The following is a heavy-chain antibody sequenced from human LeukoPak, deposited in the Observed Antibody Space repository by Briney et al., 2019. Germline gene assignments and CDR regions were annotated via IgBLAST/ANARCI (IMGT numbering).Heavy chain of an antibody. J-gene: IGHJ4*02. CDR3: ARTGVVWFGELPHFDY. D-gene: IGHD3-10*01. CDR2: ISSSSSYI. Sequence: GGSLRLSCAASGFTFSSYWMNWVRQAPGKGLEWVSSISSSSSYIYYADSVKGRFTISRDNAKNSLYLQMNSLRAEDTAVYYCARTGVVWFGELPHFDYWGQGTLVTVSS. CDR1: GFTFSSYW. V-gene: IGHV3-21*01.